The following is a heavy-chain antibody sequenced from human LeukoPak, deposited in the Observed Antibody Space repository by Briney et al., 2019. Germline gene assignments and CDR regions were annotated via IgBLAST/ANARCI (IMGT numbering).Heavy chain of an antibody. V-gene: IGHV4-59*01. D-gene: IGHD4/OR15-4a*01. Sequence: PSETLSLPCSISGGSISSYYWSWIRQPPGKGLEWIGYIYYSGTTDYSPSLRSRVTMSLDTSKNQFSLKLSSVTTADTAVYYCARMGAIAGASANPDYWGQGTLVSVSS. CDR3: ARMGAIAGASANPDY. J-gene: IGHJ4*02. CDR1: GGSISSYY. CDR2: IYYSGTT.